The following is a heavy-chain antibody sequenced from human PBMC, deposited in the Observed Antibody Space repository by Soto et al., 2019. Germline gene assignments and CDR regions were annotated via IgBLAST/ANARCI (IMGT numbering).Heavy chain of an antibody. V-gene: IGHV3-23*01. CDR2: ISGSGGST. D-gene: IGHD6-19*01. CDR3: ANTRKGIAVAGTGY. Sequence: VGSLRLSGAASGFTFSRYAMSWVRQAPGKGLEWVSAISGSGGSTYYADSVKGRFTISRDNSKNTLYLQMNSLRAEDTAVYYCANTRKGIAVAGTGYWGQGTLVTVSS. CDR1: GFTFSRYA. J-gene: IGHJ4*02.